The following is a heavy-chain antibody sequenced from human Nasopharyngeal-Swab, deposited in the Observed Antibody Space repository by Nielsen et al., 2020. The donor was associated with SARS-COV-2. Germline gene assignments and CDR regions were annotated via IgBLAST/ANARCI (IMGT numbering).Heavy chain of an antibody. CDR1: GFTFSSYA. Sequence: GESLKISCAASGFTFSSYAMSWVRQAPGKGLEYVSAISSNGGSTYYADSVKGRFTISRDNSKNTLYLQMSSLRAEDTAVYYCARDLAYSSSIGGDAFDIWGQGTMVTVSS. D-gene: IGHD6-13*01. J-gene: IGHJ3*02. CDR3: ARDLAYSSSIGGDAFDI. CDR2: ISSNGGST. V-gene: IGHV3-64D*06.